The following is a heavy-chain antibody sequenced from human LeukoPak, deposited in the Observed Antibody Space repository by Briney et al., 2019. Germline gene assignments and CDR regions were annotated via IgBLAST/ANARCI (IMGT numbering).Heavy chain of an antibody. CDR1: GFTFSGST. V-gene: IGHV3-73*01. D-gene: IGHD3-3*01. CDR3: TRHGGAGSGYYSENYYYYGMDV. J-gene: IGHJ6*02. Sequence: PGGSLRLSCAASGFTFSGSTMHWVRQASGKGLEWVGRIRSKANSYATAYAASVKGRFTISRDDSKNTAYLQMNSLKTEDMAVYYCTRHGGAGSGYYSENYYYYGMDVWGQGTTVTVSS. CDR2: IRSKANSYAT.